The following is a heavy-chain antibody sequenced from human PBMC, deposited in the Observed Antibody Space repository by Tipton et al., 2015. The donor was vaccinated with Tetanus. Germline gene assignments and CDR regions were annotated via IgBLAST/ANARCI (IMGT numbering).Heavy chain of an antibody. Sequence: TLSLTCTVSGGSISSGGYYWSWIRRHPGKGLEWIGYIYYSGSTYYNPSLKSRVTISVDTSKNQFSLKLSSVTAADTAVYYCARDYGHSSGFNYWGQGTLVTVSS. J-gene: IGHJ4*02. CDR3: ARDYGHSSGFNY. CDR1: GGSISSGGYY. D-gene: IGHD6-19*01. V-gene: IGHV4-31*03. CDR2: IYYSGST.